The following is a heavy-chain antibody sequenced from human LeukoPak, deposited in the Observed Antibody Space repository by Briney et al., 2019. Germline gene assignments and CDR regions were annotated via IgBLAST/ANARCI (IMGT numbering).Heavy chain of an antibody. D-gene: IGHD6-19*01. V-gene: IGHV4-34*01. CDR1: GGSFSGYY. CDR3: ARPRIAVAGTSLYYYYGMDV. CDR2: INHSGST. Sequence: SETLSLTRAVYGGSFSGYYWSWIRQPPGKGLEWIGEINHSGSTNYNPSLKSRVTISADTSKNQFSLKLSSVTAADTAVYYCARPRIAVAGTSLYYYYGMDVWGQGPTVPVSS. J-gene: IGHJ6*02.